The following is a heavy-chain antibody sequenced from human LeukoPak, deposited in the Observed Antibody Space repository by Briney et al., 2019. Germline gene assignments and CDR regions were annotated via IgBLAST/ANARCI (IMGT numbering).Heavy chain of an antibody. CDR3: ARDLRSYYYDCSGYYLLY. D-gene: IGHD3-22*01. CDR1: GYTFTSYG. Sequence: GASVKVSCKASGYTFTSYGISWVRQAPGQGLEWMGWISAYNGNTNYAQKLQGRVTMTTDTSTSTAYMELRSLRSDDTAVYYCARDLRSYYYDCSGYYLLYWGQGTLVTVSS. CDR2: ISAYNGNT. J-gene: IGHJ4*02. V-gene: IGHV1-18*01.